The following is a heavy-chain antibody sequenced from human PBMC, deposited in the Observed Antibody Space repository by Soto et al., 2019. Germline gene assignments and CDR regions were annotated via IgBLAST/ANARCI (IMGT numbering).Heavy chain of an antibody. CDR3: ASSITMVRGVNRPFDF. J-gene: IGHJ4*02. Sequence: SGPTLVNPTQTLTLTCTFSGFSLSTSGMCVSWIRQPPGKALEWLARIDWDDDKYYSTSLKTRLTISKDTSKNQVVLTMTNMDPVDTATYYCASSITMVRGVNRPFDFWGQGTRVTVAS. CDR2: IDWDDDK. CDR1: GFSLSTSGMC. D-gene: IGHD3-10*01. V-gene: IGHV2-70*11.